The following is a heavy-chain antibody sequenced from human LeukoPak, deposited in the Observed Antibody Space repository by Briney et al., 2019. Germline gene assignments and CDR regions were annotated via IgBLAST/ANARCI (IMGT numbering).Heavy chain of an antibody. CDR1: GGSFSGYY. V-gene: IGHV4-34*01. CDR3: ASTNPKYYYDSSGYKRTFDY. J-gene: IGHJ4*02. CDR2: INHSGST. D-gene: IGHD3-22*01. Sequence: SETLSLTCAVYGGSFSGYYWSWIRQPPGKGLEWIGEINHSGSTNYNPSLKSRVTISLATSKNQFSLTLSSVTAADTAVYYCASTNPKYYYDSSGYKRTFDYWGQGTLVTVSS.